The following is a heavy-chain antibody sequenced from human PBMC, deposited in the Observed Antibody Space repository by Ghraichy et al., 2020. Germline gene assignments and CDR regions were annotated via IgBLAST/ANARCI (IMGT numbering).Heavy chain of an antibody. D-gene: IGHD3-10*01. CDR3: AKVMYPFITMVRGVIPDY. J-gene: IGHJ4*02. CDR1: GFTFSSYA. V-gene: IGHV3-23*01. CDR2: ISGSGGST. Sequence: GGSLRLSCAASGFTFSSYAMSWVRQAPGKGLEWVSAISGSGGSTYYADSVKGRFTISRDNSKNTLYLQMNSLRAEDTAVYYCAKVMYPFITMVRGVIPDYWGQGTLVTVSS.